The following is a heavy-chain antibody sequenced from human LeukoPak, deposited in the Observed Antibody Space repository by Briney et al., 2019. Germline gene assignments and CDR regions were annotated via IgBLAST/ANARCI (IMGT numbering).Heavy chain of an antibody. Sequence: GGSLRLSCAASGFTFSSYEMNWVRQAPGKGLEWVSYISSSGSTIYYADSVKGRFTISRDNAKNSLYLQMNSLRAEDTAVYYCAREEGLRYVDYWGQGTLVTVSS. J-gene: IGHJ4*02. CDR2: ISSSGSTI. CDR3: AREEGLRYVDY. D-gene: IGHD3-16*01. CDR1: GFTFSSYE. V-gene: IGHV3-48*03.